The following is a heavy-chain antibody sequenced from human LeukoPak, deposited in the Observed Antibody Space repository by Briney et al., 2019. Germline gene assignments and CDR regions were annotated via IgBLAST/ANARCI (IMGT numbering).Heavy chain of an antibody. Sequence: GGPLSLLCAACVFTFSNAWKSGVRESPGGGLECVGRNRSKTDGVITDYAAPVKGRFTISKDDSKNTVNLNMSSLNTEDRAVYYCTTYERGGARTLDYWGQGTLVTVSS. CDR2: NRSKTDGVIT. J-gene: IGHJ4*02. V-gene: IGHV3-15*01. D-gene: IGHD3-10*01. CDR3: TTYERGGARTLDY. CDR1: VFTFSNAW.